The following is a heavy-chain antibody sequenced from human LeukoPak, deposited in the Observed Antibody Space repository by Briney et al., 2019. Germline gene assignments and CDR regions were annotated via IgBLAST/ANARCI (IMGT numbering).Heavy chain of an antibody. J-gene: IGHJ4*02. V-gene: IGHV3-7*03. CDR2: IKQDGSEK. D-gene: IGHD2-8*02. CDR1: GFTFSSYW. CDR3: AREAVVTGGPRYFDY. Sequence: PGGSLRLSCAASGFTFSSYWMSWVRQAPGKGLEWVGNIKQDGSEKYYVDSVKGRFTISRDNAKNSLYLQMNSLRAEDTAVYYCAREAVVTGGPRYFDYWGQGTLVTVSS.